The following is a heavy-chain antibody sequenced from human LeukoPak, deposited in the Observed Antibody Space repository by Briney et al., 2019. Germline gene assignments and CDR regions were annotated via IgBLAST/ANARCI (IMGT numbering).Heavy chain of an antibody. D-gene: IGHD5-18*01. CDR3: ATEGFTYGYHGIDI. CDR2: IKTKTNGGTA. J-gene: IGHJ3*02. Sequence: GGSLRLSCAASGFTFSSYAMSWVRRAPGKGLGWVGRIKTKTNGGTADYSPPVKGRFTISRDDSKNTLYLQMNSLKTDDTAVYYCATEGFTYGYHGIDIWGQGTIVTVSS. CDR1: GFTFSSYA. V-gene: IGHV3-15*01.